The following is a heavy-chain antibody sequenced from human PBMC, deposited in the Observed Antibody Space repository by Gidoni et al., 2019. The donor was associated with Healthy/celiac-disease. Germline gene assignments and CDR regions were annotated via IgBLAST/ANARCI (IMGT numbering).Heavy chain of an antibody. CDR2: INPNSGGT. Sequence: QVQLVQSGAEVKKPGASVKVSCKASGYTFTGYYMHWVRQAPGQGLEWMGWINPNSGGTNYAQKFQGRVTMTRDTSISTAYMELSRLRSDDTAVYYCARDRTYYYDSSGYYTKYYLDYWGQGTLVTVSS. J-gene: IGHJ4*02. V-gene: IGHV1-2*02. CDR3: ARDRTYYYDSSGYYTKYYLDY. CDR1: GYTFTGYY. D-gene: IGHD3-22*01.